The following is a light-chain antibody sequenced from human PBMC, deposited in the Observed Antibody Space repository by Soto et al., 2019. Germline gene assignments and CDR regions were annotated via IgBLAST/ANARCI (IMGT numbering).Light chain of an antibody. CDR2: KAS. V-gene: IGKV1-5*03. CDR1: QSVNSW. Sequence: DIQMTQSPSTLSASVGDRVTITCRASQSVNSWLAWYQQKPGKAPKLLIYKASSLQSGVPSRFSGSGSGTEFTLTISSLQPDDFATYYCQHFNVYPLAFGGGTKVEIK. CDR3: QHFNVYPLA. J-gene: IGKJ4*01.